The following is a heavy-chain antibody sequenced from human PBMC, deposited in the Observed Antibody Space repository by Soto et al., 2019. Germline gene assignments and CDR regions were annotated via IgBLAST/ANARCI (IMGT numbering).Heavy chain of an antibody. D-gene: IGHD6-6*01. V-gene: IGHV1-2*02. CDR2: INPNSGGT. J-gene: IGHJ6*02. CDR1: GYTFTGYY. CDR3: ARQLVSHYYYYGMDV. Sequence: ASVKVSCKASGYTFTGYYMHWVRQAPGQGLEWMGWINPNSGGTNYAQKFQGRVTMTRDTSISTAYMELSRLRSDDTAVYYCARQLVSHYYYYGMDVWGQGATVTVSS.